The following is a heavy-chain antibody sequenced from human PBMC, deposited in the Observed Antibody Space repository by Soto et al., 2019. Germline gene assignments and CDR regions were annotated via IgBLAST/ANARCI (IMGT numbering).Heavy chain of an antibody. CDR3: SAKSGFPCAFDY. V-gene: IGHV1-69*01. J-gene: IGHJ4*02. D-gene: IGHD3-3*01. CDR1: GGTFRSFA. CDR2: IIPLFVTS. Sequence: QVQLVQSGAEVKKPGSSVKVSCKASGGTFRSFAFNWVRQAPGQGLEWMAGIIPLFVTSNYAQKFQGRVTISADESNSTFYMELTSLTSEDTSVYFCSAKSGFPCAFDYWGQGTLENVSA.